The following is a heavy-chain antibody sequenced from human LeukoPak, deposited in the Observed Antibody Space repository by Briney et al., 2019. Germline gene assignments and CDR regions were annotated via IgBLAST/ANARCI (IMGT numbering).Heavy chain of an antibody. V-gene: IGHV3-30*04. Sequence: GGSLRLSCAASGFTFSSYAMHWVRQAPGKGLEWVAVISYDGSNKYYADSVKGRFTISRDNSKNTLYLQMNSLRAEDTAVYYCARGRGYSGYEPGYWGQGTLVTVSS. D-gene: IGHD5-12*01. J-gene: IGHJ4*02. CDR3: ARGRGYSGYEPGY. CDR1: GFTFSSYA. CDR2: ISYDGSNK.